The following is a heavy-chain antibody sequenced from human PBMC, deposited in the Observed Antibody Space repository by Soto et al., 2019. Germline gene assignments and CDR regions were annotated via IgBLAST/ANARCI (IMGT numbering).Heavy chain of an antibody. CDR2: ISSSSSYI. J-gene: IGHJ6*03. Sequence: GGSLRLSCAASGFTFSSYSMNWVRQAPGKGLEWVSSISSSSSYIYYADSVKGRFTISRDNAKNSLYLQMNSLRAEDTAVYYCARVGGSGSYYNPEGYYYYYYMDVWGKGTTVTVSS. CDR1: GFTFSSYS. V-gene: IGHV3-21*01. D-gene: IGHD3-10*01. CDR3: ARVGGSGSYYNPEGYYYYYYMDV.